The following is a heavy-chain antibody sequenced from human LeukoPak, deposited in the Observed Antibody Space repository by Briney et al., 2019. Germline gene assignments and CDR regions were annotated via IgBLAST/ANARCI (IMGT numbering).Heavy chain of an antibody. V-gene: IGHV3-30*18. CDR2: ISYDGSNK. Sequence: GRSLRLSCAASGFTFSSYGMHWVRQAPGKGLEWVAVISYDGSNKYYADSVKGRFTISRDNSKNTLYLQMNSLRAEDTAVYYCAKGPEGVVAAYYYYYYGMDVWGQGTTVTVSS. CDR1: GFTFSSYG. D-gene: IGHD2-15*01. J-gene: IGHJ6*02. CDR3: AKGPEGVVAAYYYYYYGMDV.